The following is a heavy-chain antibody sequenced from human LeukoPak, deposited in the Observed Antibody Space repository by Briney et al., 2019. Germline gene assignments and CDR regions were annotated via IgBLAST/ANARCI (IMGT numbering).Heavy chain of an antibody. J-gene: IGHJ4*02. CDR1: EFPLRSYN. V-gene: IGHV3-21*01. CDR3: AKDASGSSIGLIDF. Sequence: PGGSLRLSCAASEFPLRSYNMHWVRQAPGKGLEWVSYISTSSTYIYYADSVKGRFTISRDNAKNSLYLHMDSLRAEDTAVYYCAKDASGSSIGLIDFWGQGTLVTVSS. CDR2: ISTSSTYI. D-gene: IGHD1-26*01.